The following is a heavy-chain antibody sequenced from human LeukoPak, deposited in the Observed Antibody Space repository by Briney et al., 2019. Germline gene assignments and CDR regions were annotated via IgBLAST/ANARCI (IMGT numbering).Heavy chain of an antibody. CDR1: GGSVSGYY. CDR2: IYYSGST. V-gene: IGHV4-59*08. J-gene: IGHJ4*02. CDR3: ARRGYSSGYYYLAY. D-gene: IGHD6-19*01. Sequence: SETLSLTCTVSGGSVSGYYWSWIRQPPGKGLEWIGYIYYSGSTDYNPSLKSRVPISSDTSKNQFSLKLSSVTAADTAVYYCARRGYSSGYYYLAYWGQGTLVAVSS.